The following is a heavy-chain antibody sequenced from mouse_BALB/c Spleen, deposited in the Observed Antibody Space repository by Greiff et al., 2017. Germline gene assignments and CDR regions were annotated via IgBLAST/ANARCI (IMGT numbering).Heavy chain of an antibody. CDR1: GYTFTDYE. J-gene: IGHJ1*01. CDR2: IDPETGGT. V-gene: IGHV1-15*01. CDR3: TRRHDGYYVRYFDV. D-gene: IGHD2-3*01. Sequence: QVQLQQSGAELVRPGASVTLSCKASGYTFTDYEMHWVKQTPVHGLEWIGAIDPETGGTAYNQKFKGKATLTADKSSSTAYMELRSLTSEDSAVYYCTRRHDGYYVRYFDVWGAGTTVTVSS.